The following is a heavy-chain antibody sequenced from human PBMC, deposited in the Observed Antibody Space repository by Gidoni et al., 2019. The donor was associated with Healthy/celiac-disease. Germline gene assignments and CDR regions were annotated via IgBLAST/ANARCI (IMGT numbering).Heavy chain of an antibody. CDR2: INTNTGNP. CDR3: ARVGYSNYFYYYYYMDV. CDR1: GYTFTSSA. D-gene: IGHD4-4*01. V-gene: IGHV7-4-1*02. J-gene: IGHJ6*03. Sequence: VKVSCKASGYTFTSSAMNWVRQAPGQGLEWMGWINTNTGNPTYAQGFTGRFVFSLDTSVSTAYLQISSLKAEDTAVYYCARVGYSNYFYYYYYMDVWGKGTTVTVSS.